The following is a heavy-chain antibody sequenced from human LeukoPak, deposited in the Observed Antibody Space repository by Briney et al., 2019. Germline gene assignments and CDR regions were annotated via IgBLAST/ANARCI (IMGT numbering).Heavy chain of an antibody. V-gene: IGHV3-74*01. CDR3: ARGMATISYFDY. Sequence: GGSLRLSCAASGFTFNSYWMHWVRQAPGKGLVWVSRINNDGSNTIYADSVKGRFTISRDNSKNTLYLQMNSLRAEDTAVYYCARGMATISYFDYWGQGTLVTVSS. CDR1: GFTFNSYW. CDR2: INNDGSNT. D-gene: IGHD5-24*01. J-gene: IGHJ4*02.